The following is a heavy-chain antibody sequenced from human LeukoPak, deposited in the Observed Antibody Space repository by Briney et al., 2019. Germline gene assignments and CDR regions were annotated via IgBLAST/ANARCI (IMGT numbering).Heavy chain of an antibody. D-gene: IGHD1-14*01. J-gene: IGHJ3*02. V-gene: IGHV1-8*01. CDR3: ARGTVWADADAFDI. CDR1: GYTFTSYV. CDR2: WNPNSGNT. Sequence: GASVKACCKPFGYTFTSYVINWVGQATGQGVEGRGWWNPNSGNTGYAQKLHGRVTMTRTTSISTAYMELSSLSSEDTAVYYCARGTVWADADAFDIWGQGTMVTVSS.